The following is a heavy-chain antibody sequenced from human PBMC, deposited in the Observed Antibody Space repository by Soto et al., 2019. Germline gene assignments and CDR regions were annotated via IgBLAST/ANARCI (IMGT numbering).Heavy chain of an antibody. Sequence: QVQLVQSGAEVKKPGASVKVSCKASGYTFTSYAMHWVRQAPGQRLERMGWINAGNGNTKYSQKFQGRVTITRDTSASTAYMELSSLRSEDTAVYYCARTEWDIYYYYGMDVWGQGTTVTVSS. J-gene: IGHJ6*02. CDR1: GYTFTSYA. CDR2: INAGNGNT. CDR3: ARTEWDIYYYYGMDV. D-gene: IGHD1-26*01. V-gene: IGHV1-3*01.